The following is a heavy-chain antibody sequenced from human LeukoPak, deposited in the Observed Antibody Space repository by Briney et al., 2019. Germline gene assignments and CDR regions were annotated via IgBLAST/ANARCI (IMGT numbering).Heavy chain of an antibody. Sequence: ASVNVSCKASGYSFSNFHINWVRQAGGQGLEWIGWVSPKTGDRGYALKFQRRVTMTSDTSETTVYMEVRSLTSEDTAVYYCARTPPKGDIDTWGQGTMVTVSS. CDR2: VSPKTGDR. CDR1: GYSFSNFH. D-gene: IGHD2-21*02. CDR3: ARTPPKGDIDT. J-gene: IGHJ5*02. V-gene: IGHV1-8*01.